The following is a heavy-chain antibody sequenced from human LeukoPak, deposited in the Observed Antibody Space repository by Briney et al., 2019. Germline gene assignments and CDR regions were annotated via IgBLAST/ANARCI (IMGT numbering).Heavy chain of an antibody. CDR3: ARNDYYDSSGNYYFDY. CDR1: GGSISSSSYY. CDR2: IYYSGST. D-gene: IGHD3-22*01. J-gene: IGHJ4*02. Sequence: PSETLSLTCTVSGGSISSSSYYWGWIRQPPGKGLEWIGSIYYSGSTYYNPSLKSRVTISVDRSKNQFSLKLSSVTAADTAVYYCARNDYYDSSGNYYFDYWGQGTLVTVSS. V-gene: IGHV4-39*07.